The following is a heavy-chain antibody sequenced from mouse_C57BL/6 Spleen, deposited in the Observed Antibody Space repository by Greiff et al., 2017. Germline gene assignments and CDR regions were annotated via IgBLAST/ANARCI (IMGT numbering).Heavy chain of an antibody. J-gene: IGHJ1*03. V-gene: IGHV10-3*01. CDR2: IRSKSSNYAT. CDR3: VREPPFYYYGSPYWYFDV. D-gene: IGHD1-1*01. Sequence: DVMLVESGGGLVQPKGSLKLSCAASGFTFNTYAMHWVRQAPGKGLEWVARIRSKSSNYATYYADSVKDRFTISRDDSQSMLYLQMNNLKTEDTAMYYCVREPPFYYYGSPYWYFDVWGTGTTVTVSS. CDR1: GFTFNTYA.